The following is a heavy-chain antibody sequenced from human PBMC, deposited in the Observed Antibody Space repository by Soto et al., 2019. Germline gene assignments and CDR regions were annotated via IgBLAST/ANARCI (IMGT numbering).Heavy chain of an antibody. V-gene: IGHV3-74*01. CDR1: AFTFSSYW. J-gene: IGHJ5*02. CDR2: INSDGSST. D-gene: IGHD6-19*01. Sequence: EVQLVESGGDLVQPGGSLRLSCAASAFTFSSYWMHWVRQAPGKGLVWVSRINSDGSSTNYADSVKGRFTISRENAKNTLCLQMNSLRAEDTAVYYCARDPYPWTSGWNWFDPWGQGTLVTVSS. CDR3: ARDPYPWTSGWNWFDP.